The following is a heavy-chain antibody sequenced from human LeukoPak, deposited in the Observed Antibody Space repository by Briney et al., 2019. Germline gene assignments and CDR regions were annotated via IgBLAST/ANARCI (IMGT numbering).Heavy chain of an antibody. CDR1: GFTFNTYA. CDR2: ISGSGGIT. V-gene: IGHV3-23*01. J-gene: IGHJ5*02. Sequence: GGSLRLSCAASGFTFNTYAMSWVRQAPGKGLEWVSGISGSGGITYYADSVKGRFTISRDNSKNTLYLQMNSLRAEDTAVYYCAKGEVVEKNRSWFDPWGQGTLVTVSS. D-gene: IGHD2-15*01. CDR3: AKGEVVEKNRSWFDP.